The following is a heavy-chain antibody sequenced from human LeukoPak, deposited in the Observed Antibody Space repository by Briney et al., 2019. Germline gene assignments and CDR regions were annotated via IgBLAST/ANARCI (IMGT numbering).Heavy chain of an antibody. Sequence: KVSCKASGYTFTSYYMHWVGQAPGQGLEWVGWINPNSGGTNYAQKFQGWVTVTRDTSISTAYMELSRLRSDDTAVYYCARVGYSDYVVPDFWGQGTLVTVSS. CDR1: GYTFTSYY. CDR3: ARVGYSDYVVPDF. CDR2: INPNSGGT. J-gene: IGHJ4*02. V-gene: IGHV1-2*04. D-gene: IGHD5-12*01.